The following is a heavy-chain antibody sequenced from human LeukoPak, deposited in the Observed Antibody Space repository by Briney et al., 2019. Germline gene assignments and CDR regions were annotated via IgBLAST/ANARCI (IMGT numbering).Heavy chain of an antibody. Sequence: GGSLRLSCAASGFTFSSYWMHWVRQAPGKGLVWVSRINNHGSSTTYADSVKGRFTISRDNAKNTLYLQMNSLRAEDTAVYYCARETYCGSDYYFDYWGQGTLVTVSS. CDR1: GFTFSSYW. CDR2: INNHGSST. D-gene: IGHD3-10*01. V-gene: IGHV3-74*01. J-gene: IGHJ4*02. CDR3: ARETYCGSDYYFDY.